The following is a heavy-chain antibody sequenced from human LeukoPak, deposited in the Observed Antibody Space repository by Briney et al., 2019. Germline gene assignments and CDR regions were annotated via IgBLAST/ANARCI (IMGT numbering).Heavy chain of an antibody. CDR3: ARDLGYSSFWEVGY. CDR2: IYYSGST. Sequence: SEILSLTCTVSGGSISSYYWSWIRQPPGKGLEWMGYIYYSGSTNYNPSLKSRVTISVDTSKNQFSLKLSSVTAADTALYYCARDLGYSSFWEVGYWGQGTLVTVSS. V-gene: IGHV4-59*01. J-gene: IGHJ4*02. CDR1: GGSISSYY. D-gene: IGHD6-13*01.